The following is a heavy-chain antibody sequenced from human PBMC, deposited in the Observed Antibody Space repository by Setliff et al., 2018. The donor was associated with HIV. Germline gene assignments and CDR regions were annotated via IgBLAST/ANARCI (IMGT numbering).Heavy chain of an antibody. J-gene: IGHJ4*02. CDR2: IIPIFNTA. Sequence: SVKVSCKASGGTFSLYAINWVRQAPGQGLEWMGGIIPIFNTANYAQKFQGGVTITADGSTSTAYMELRMLTSDDTAIYYCTRSTTADWGQGTMVTVSS. V-gene: IGHV1-69*13. D-gene: IGHD4-17*01. CDR1: GGTFSLYA. CDR3: TRSTTAD.